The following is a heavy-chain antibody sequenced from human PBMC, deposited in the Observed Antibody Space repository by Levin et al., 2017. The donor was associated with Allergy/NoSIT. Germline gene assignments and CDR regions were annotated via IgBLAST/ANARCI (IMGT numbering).Heavy chain of an antibody. CDR2: INHSGST. CDR3: ARLIAVARSDI. V-gene: IGHV4-34*01. J-gene: IGHJ3*02. D-gene: IGHD6-19*01. Sequence: PSETLSLTCAVYGGSFSGYYWSWIRQPPGKGLEWIGEINHSGSTNYNPSLKSRVTISVDTSKNQFSLKLSSVTAADTAVYYCARLIAVARSDIWGQGTMVTVSS. CDR1: GGSFSGYY.